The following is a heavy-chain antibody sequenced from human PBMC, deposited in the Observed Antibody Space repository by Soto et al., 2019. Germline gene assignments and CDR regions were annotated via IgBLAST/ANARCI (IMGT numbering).Heavy chain of an antibody. Sequence: PGESLKVSCKGSGYSFTSYWIGWVRQMPGKGLEWMGIIYPGDSDTRYSPSFQGQVTISADKSISTAYLQWSSLKASDTAMYYCARQTTVTTPYYYYYYGMDVWGQGTTVTVSS. D-gene: IGHD4-17*01. CDR3: ARQTTVTTPYYYYYYGMDV. J-gene: IGHJ6*02. CDR1: GYSFTSYW. V-gene: IGHV5-51*01. CDR2: IYPGDSDT.